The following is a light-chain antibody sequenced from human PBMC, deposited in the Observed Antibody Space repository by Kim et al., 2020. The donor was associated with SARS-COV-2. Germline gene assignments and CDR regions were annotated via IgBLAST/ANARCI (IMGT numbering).Light chain of an antibody. Sequence: QSALTQPASVSGSPGQSITISCTGTTNDVGNSNLVSWYQQHTGKAPRLIIFDVTKRPSGVSDRFSGSKSATTASLTIVGLQAGDEADYYCCSYAGSDSFYVFGTGTKITVL. CDR2: DVT. CDR3: CSYAGSDSFYV. V-gene: IGLV2-23*02. CDR1: TNDVGNSNL. J-gene: IGLJ1*01.